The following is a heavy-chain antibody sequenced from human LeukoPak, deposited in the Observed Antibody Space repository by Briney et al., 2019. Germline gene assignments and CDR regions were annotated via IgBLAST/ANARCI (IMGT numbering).Heavy chain of an antibody. CDR3: ARDRGDLGNFDY. J-gene: IGHJ4*02. Sequence: SETLSLTCTVSGGSISYYYWSWIRPPAGKGLEWIGRIYSSGSTTYNPSLKSRVTMSVDTAKNQFSLILSSVTAADTAVYYCARDRGDLGNFDYWGQGTLVTVSS. D-gene: IGHD3-10*01. V-gene: IGHV4-4*07. CDR1: GGSISYYY. CDR2: IYSSGST.